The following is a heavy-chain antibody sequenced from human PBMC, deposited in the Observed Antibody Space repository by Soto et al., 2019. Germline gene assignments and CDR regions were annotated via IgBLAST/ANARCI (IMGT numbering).Heavy chain of an antibody. CDR1: GYTFTSYD. D-gene: IGHD6-19*01. J-gene: IGHJ6*02. CDR3: ARAGEQLLVHYNYYGMDV. Sequence: QVQLVQSGAEVKKPGASVKVSCKASGYTFTSYDINWVRQATGQGLEWMGWMNPNSGNTGYVQKFQGRVIMTRNTSISTGYMELSSLRSEDTAVYYCARAGEQLLVHYNYYGMDVWGQGTTVTVSS. CDR2: MNPNSGNT. V-gene: IGHV1-8*01.